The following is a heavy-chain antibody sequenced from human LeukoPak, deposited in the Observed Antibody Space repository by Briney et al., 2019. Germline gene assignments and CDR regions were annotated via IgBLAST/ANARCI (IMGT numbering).Heavy chain of an antibody. CDR2: INPNSGGT. Sequence: ASVKISCKASGYTFTGYYMHWVRQAPGQGLEWMGWINPNSGGTNYAQKFQGRVTMTRDTSISTAYMELSRLRSDDTAVYYCAGAPGPKDAFDIWGQGTMVTVSS. CDR3: AGAPGPKDAFDI. CDR1: GYTFTGYY. V-gene: IGHV1-2*02. J-gene: IGHJ3*02.